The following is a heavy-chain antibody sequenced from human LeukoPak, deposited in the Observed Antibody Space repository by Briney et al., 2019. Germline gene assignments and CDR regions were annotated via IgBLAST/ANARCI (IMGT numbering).Heavy chain of an antibody. Sequence: SETLSLNCTVSGDSIKSDSYYWGWIRQPPGKGLEWIGTIYYSGSTYYNPSLKSRVTISVDTSKNQFSVKLSSVTAADTALYYCARHKEDFHDSSGPNFWYFDLWGRGTLVTVS. V-gene: IGHV4-39*01. J-gene: IGHJ2*01. CDR1: GDSIKSDSYY. D-gene: IGHD3-22*01. CDR2: IYYSGST. CDR3: ARHKEDFHDSSGPNFWYFDL.